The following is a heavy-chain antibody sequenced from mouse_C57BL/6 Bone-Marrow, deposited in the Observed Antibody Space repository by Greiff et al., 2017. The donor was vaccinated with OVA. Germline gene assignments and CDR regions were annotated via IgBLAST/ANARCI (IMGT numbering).Heavy chain of an antibody. D-gene: IGHD2-3*01. CDR2: IDPENGDT. V-gene: IGHV14-4*01. CDR1: GFNIKDDY. Sequence: EVHLVESGAELVRPGASVKLSCTASGFNIKDDYMHWVKQRPEQGLEWIGWIDPENGDTEYASKFQGKATITANTSSNTAYLQLSSLTSEDTAVYYCTTEDGYPYYYAMDYWGQGTSVTVSS. J-gene: IGHJ4*01. CDR3: TTEDGYPYYYAMDY.